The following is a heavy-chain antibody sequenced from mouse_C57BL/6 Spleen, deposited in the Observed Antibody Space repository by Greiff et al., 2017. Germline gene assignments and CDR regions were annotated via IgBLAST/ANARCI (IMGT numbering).Heavy chain of an antibody. V-gene: IGHV1-15*01. D-gene: IGHD1-1*01. Sequence: QVQLQQSGAELVRPGASVTLSCKASGYTFTDYEMHWVKQTPVHGLEWIGAIDPETGGTAYNQKFQGKAILTADKSSSTAYMELRSLTSEDSAVYYCTRGATVVATDFDYWGQGTTLTVSS. CDR1: GYTFTDYE. J-gene: IGHJ2*01. CDR2: IDPETGGT. CDR3: TRGATVVATDFDY.